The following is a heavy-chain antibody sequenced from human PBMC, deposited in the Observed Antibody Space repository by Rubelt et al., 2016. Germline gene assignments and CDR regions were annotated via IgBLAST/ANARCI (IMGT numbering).Heavy chain of an antibody. V-gene: IGHV3-23*01. Sequence: GGSLRLSCAASGFSFSSHGMNWVRQAPGRGLEWVSSVSNGASTTTYADPVKGRFTISRDNSKNTLYVQMRSLRAEDTALYYCAKATSGWSGDSLDYWGQGTLVTVSS. CDR1: GFSFSSHG. CDR3: AKATSGWSGDSLDY. D-gene: IGHD6-19*01. CDR2: VSNGASTT. J-gene: IGHJ4*02.